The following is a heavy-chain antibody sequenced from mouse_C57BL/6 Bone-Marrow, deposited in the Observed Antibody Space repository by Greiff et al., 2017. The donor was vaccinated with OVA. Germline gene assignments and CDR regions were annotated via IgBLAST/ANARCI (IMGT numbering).Heavy chain of an antibody. CDR1: GFTFSDYY. CDR3: ARWLLPYAMDY. Sequence: VQLKESEGGLVQPGSSMKLSCTASGFTFSDYYMAWVRQVPEKGLEWVANINYDGSSTYYLDSLKSRFIISRDNAKNILYLQMSSLKSEDTATYYCARWLLPYAMDYWGQGTSVTVSS. V-gene: IGHV5-16*01. D-gene: IGHD2-3*01. CDR2: INYDGSST. J-gene: IGHJ4*01.